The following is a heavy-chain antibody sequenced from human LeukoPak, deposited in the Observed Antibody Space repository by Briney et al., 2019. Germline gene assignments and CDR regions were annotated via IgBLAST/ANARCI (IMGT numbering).Heavy chain of an antibody. Sequence: PSETLSLTCTVSGGSISSYYWSWIRQPPGKGLEWIGYIYYSGSTNYNPSLKSRVTISVDTSKNQFSLKLSSVTAADTAVYYCARATVTGDYYYYMDVWGKGTTVTVCS. CDR2: IYYSGST. CDR3: ARATVTGDYYYYMDV. CDR1: GGSISSYY. D-gene: IGHD4-17*01. V-gene: IGHV4-59*01. J-gene: IGHJ6*03.